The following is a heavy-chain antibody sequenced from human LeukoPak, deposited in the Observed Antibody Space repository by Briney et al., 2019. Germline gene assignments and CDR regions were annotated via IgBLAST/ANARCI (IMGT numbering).Heavy chain of an antibody. V-gene: IGHV1-18*01. CDR2: ISAYNGNT. CDR1: GYTFTSYG. D-gene: IGHD3-22*01. CDR3: ARGSPPRRNYDSRGYYSYYFDY. Sequence: ASVKVSCKASGYTFTSYGISWVRQGPGQGLEWMGCISAYNGNTHYAQKLQGRVTMTTDTSTSTVYMELRSLRSDDTAVYYCARGSPPRRNYDSRGYYSYYFDYWGQGTLVTVSS. J-gene: IGHJ4*02.